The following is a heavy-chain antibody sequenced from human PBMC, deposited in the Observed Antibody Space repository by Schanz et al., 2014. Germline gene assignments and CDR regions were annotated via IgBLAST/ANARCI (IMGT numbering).Heavy chain of an antibody. CDR1: GGTFSSYA. V-gene: IGHV1-69*02. Sequence: QVQLVQSGAEVKKPGSSMKVSCKSSGGTFSSYAISWVRQAPGQGLEWMGRIIPILGIATYAQKFQGRLTITADKSTFTAYMDVSSLRSEDTAVYYCASSGAGYSSSWDFDYWGQGSLVTVSS. CDR2: IIPILGIA. CDR3: ASSGAGYSSSWDFDY. D-gene: IGHD6-13*01. J-gene: IGHJ4*02.